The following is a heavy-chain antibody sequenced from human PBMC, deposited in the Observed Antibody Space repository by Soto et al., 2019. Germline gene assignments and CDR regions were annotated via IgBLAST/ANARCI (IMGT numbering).Heavy chain of an antibody. CDR3: AKDRFKRGSCAAPYGMDV. CDR1: GFTFSGYA. D-gene: IGHD3-10*01. CDR2: ISGSGGST. V-gene: IGHV3-23*01. Sequence: GGSLRLSCAASGFTFSGYAMSWVRQAPGKGLEWVSAISGSGGSTYYADSVKGRFTISRDNSKNTLYLQMNSLRAEDTAVYYSAKDRFKRGSCAAPYGMDVWGQGTTVTVSS. J-gene: IGHJ6*02.